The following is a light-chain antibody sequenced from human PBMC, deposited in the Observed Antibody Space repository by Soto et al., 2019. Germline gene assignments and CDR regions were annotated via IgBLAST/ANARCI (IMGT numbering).Light chain of an antibody. J-gene: IGKJ3*01. CDR2: DIS. CDR1: QSVGKF. V-gene: IGKV3-11*01. CDR3: QQRRNRPPIFT. Sequence: ETVLTQSPATLSLSPGERATLSCRASQSVGKFLAWYQQKPGQAPRLLIYDISNRATGIPARFSGSGSGTDFTLTINSLEAEDFAVYYCQQRRNRPPIFTFGPGTTVDLK.